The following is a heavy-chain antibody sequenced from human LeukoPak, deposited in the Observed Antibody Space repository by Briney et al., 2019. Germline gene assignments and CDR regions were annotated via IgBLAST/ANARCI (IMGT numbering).Heavy chain of an antibody. V-gene: IGHV1-24*01. J-gene: IGHJ3*02. D-gene: IGHD1-26*01. Sequence: ASVKVSCKFSGYTLTELSMHWVRQAPGKGLEWMGGFDPEDGETIYAQKFQGRVTMTEDTSTDTAYMELSSLRSEDTAVYYCATDRSGSYGRSAFDIWGQGTMVTVSS. CDR2: FDPEDGET. CDR1: GYTLTELS. CDR3: ATDRSGSYGRSAFDI.